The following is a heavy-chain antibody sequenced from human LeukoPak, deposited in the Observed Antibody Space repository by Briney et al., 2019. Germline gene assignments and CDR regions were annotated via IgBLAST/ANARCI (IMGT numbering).Heavy chain of an antibody. CDR1: GFTFSSYS. V-gene: IGHV3-21*01. CDR3: ARATGDLWSGYNFYYYYYMDV. D-gene: IGHD3-3*01. Sequence: GGSLRLSCAASGFTFSSYSMNWVRQAPGKGLEWVSSISSSSSYIYYADSVKGRFTISRDNAKNSLYLQMNSLRAEDTAVYYCARATGDLWSGYNFYYYYYMDVWGKGTTVTVSS. CDR2: ISSSSSYI. J-gene: IGHJ6*03.